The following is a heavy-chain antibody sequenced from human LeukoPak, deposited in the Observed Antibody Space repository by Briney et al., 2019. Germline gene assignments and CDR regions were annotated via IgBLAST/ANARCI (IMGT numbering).Heavy chain of an antibody. CDR2: IYMNGGA. Sequence: SETLSLTCDVSGGSLSSVSHIWSWIRQPAGKGLEWIGRIYMNGGADYNPSLKSRVTILLDTPKNQFSLKLTSVTAADTAVYYCARGPYYSDNSFDYWGQGALVTVSS. CDR1: GGSLSSVSHI. D-gene: IGHD3-22*01. J-gene: IGHJ4*02. CDR3: ARGPYYSDNSFDY. V-gene: IGHV4-61*02.